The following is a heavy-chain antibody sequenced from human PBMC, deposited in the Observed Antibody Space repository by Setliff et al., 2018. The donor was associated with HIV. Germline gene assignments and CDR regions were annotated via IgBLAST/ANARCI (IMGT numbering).Heavy chain of an antibody. D-gene: IGHD6-19*01. Sequence: NPSETLSLTCAVSGYSISSGYYWGWIRQPPGKGLEWIGSIYHSGSTYYNPSLKSRVTISVDTSKNQFSLKLSSVTAADTALYYCARRNSGWYDAFDIWGQGTMVTVSS. V-gene: IGHV4-38-2*01. CDR2: IYHSGST. J-gene: IGHJ3*02. CDR1: GYSISSGYY. CDR3: ARRNSGWYDAFDI.